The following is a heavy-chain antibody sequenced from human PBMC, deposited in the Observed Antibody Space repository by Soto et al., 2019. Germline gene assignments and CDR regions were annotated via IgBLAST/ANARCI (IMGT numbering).Heavy chain of an antibody. CDR1: GGSFSGYY. CDR2: INHSGRT. Sequence: PSETLSLTCAVYGGSFSGYYWSWIRQPPGKGLEWIGEINHSGRTNYNPSLKSRVTKSVDTSKNQFSLKLSSVTAADTAVYYCERLQVVVVAATRAAFDIWGQGTMVTVS. J-gene: IGHJ3*02. D-gene: IGHD2-15*01. V-gene: IGHV4-34*01. CDR3: ERLQVVVVAATRAAFDI.